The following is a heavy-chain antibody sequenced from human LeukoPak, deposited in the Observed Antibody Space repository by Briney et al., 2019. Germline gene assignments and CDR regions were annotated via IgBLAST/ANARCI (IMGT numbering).Heavy chain of an antibody. CDR1: GFTFSHYS. V-gene: IGHV3-64*02. D-gene: IGHD3-3*01. J-gene: IGHJ6*03. CDR3: ARITMGATIANFYYYHMDV. CDR2: IISNGGCT. Sequence: GGSLRLSCAAYGFTFSHYSMHWVRQAPGKGLEYVSAIISNGGCTHYADSVKGRFTISRDNSKNTLYLQMDSLRAEDMAVYYCARITMGATIANFYYYHMDVWGKGATVTVSS.